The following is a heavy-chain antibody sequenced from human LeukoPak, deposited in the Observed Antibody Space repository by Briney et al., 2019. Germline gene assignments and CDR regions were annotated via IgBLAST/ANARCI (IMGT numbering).Heavy chain of an antibody. CDR2: IYPGDSDT. Sequence: GESLKISCKGSGYSFTSYWIGWVRQIPGKGLEWMGIIYPGDSDTRYSPSFQGQVTISADKSISTAYLQWSSLKASDTAMYYCARLDSSGYYFYEYFDYWGQGTLVTVSS. CDR3: ARLDSSGYYFYEYFDY. CDR1: GYSFTSYW. D-gene: IGHD3-22*01. V-gene: IGHV5-51*01. J-gene: IGHJ4*02.